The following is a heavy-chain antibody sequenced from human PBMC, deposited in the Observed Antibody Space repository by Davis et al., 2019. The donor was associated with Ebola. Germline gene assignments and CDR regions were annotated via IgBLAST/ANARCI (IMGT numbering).Heavy chain of an antibody. V-gene: IGHV4-38-2*02. J-gene: IGHJ6*02. CDR2: IYHSGSI. Sequence: PSETLSLTCTVSGYSISSGYYWGWIRQPPGKGLEWIGSIYHSGSIYYNPSLKSRVTISVDTSKNQFSLKLSSVTAADTAVYYCARDSTLYYGMDVWGQGTTVTVS. CDR3: ARDSTLYYGMDV. D-gene: IGHD1-1*01. CDR1: GYSISSGYY.